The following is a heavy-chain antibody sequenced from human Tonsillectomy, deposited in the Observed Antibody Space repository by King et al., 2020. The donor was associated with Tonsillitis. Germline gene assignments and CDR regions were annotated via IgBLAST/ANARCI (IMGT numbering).Heavy chain of an antibody. J-gene: IGHJ4*02. Sequence: QLQESGPGLVKPSETLSLTCTVSGGSISSSSYYWGWIRQPPGKGLEWIGSIYYSGSTYYNPSLKSRVTISVDTSKNQFSLKLSSVTAADTAVYYCARHPLRGSGSYASFDYWGQGTLVTVSS. CDR3: ARHPLRGSGSYASFDY. CDR2: IYYSGST. V-gene: IGHV4-39*01. CDR1: GGSISSSSYY. D-gene: IGHD3-10*01.